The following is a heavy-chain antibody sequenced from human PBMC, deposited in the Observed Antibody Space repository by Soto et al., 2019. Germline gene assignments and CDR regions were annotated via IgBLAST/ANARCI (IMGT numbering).Heavy chain of an antibody. D-gene: IGHD2-2*01. J-gene: IGHJ5*02. Sequence: QILLVQSGAEVKEPGASVKVSCKASGYSFSTYDISWVRQAPGQGLEWMGWISAYNGDTNYAQKFQGRVTMTIDTSMTTASMELRSLRSDDTAVYYGARVGGYCTRTRCYRWFDPCGQGNLVTVSS. V-gene: IGHV1-18*04. CDR2: ISAYNGDT. CDR1: GYSFSTYD. CDR3: ARVGGYCTRTRCYRWFDP.